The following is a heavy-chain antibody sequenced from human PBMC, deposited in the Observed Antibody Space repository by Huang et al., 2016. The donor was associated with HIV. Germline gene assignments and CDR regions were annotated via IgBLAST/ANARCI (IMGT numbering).Heavy chain of an antibody. J-gene: IGHJ4*02. CDR1: GYNFDSYW. D-gene: IGHD3-10*01. CDR2: SYPGDSGT. CDR3: ARQGLWLPPTDPFDY. Sequence: EVHLVQSGAEVKEPGESLKISCQASGYNFDSYWLGWVRQMPGKGLAWMGISYPGDSGTRYDPSFQRQVTISADQSIKTAYLQWSSLKASDTAIYFCARQGLWLPPTDPFDYWGQGTPVTVSA. V-gene: IGHV5-51*01.